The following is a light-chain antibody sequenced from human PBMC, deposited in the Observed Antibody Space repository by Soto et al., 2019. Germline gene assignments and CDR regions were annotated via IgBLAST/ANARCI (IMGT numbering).Light chain of an antibody. Sequence: QSALALPASVSGSPGQSITISCTGTSSDVGGYNYVSWYQQHPGKAPKLMIYEVSNRPSGVSNRFSGSKSGNTASLTISGLQAEDEADYYCSSYTSSSTYYVFGTGTKVTVL. V-gene: IGLV2-14*01. CDR1: SSDVGGYNY. J-gene: IGLJ1*01. CDR2: EVS. CDR3: SSYTSSSTYYV.